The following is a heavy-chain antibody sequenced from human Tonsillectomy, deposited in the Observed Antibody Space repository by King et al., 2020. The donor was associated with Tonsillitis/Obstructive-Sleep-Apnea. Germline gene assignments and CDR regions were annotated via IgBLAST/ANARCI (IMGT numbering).Heavy chain of an antibody. D-gene: IGHD6-13*01. Sequence: VQLVESGAEVKKPGASVKVSCKASGYTFTSYDINWVRQAPGQGLEWMGWMNPNSGNTGYAQKFQGRPTMNRNTSISTAYMELSSLRSEDTAVYYCARATYTSNWYFQHWGQGTLVTVSS. V-gene: IGHV1-8*01. CDR2: MNPNSGNT. CDR1: GYTFTSYD. J-gene: IGHJ1*01. CDR3: ARATYTSNWYFQH.